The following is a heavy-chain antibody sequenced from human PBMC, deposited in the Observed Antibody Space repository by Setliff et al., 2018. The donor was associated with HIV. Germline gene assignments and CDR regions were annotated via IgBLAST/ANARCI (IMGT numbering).Heavy chain of an antibody. CDR1: GGSIISGTNY. Sequence: SETLSLTCTVSGGSIISGTNYWSWIRQPPGKGLEWIGYIYYSGSTKHNPSLKSRVTISVDTSKNQFSLKLSPVTAADTAVYYCAREDYYYYGMDVWGQGTTVTAP. V-gene: IGHV4-61*01. CDR3: AREDYYYYGMDV. J-gene: IGHJ6*02. CDR2: IYYSGST.